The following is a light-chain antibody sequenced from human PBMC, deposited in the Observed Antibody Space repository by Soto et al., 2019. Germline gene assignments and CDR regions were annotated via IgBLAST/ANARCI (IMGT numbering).Light chain of an antibody. V-gene: IGKV1D-13*01. CDR2: DAS. Sequence: AIQLTQSPSSLSASVGDRLTITCRASQDISSGLAWYQQKPGRAPKLLIYDASTLVSGVPSRFSGDGSGTAFTLSISSLQPEDFETYYCQQFNNYHLDFGGGTKADI. CDR1: QDISSG. CDR3: QQFNNYHLD. J-gene: IGKJ4*01.